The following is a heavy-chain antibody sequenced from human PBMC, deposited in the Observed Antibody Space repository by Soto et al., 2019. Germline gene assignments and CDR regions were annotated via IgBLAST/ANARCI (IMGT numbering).Heavy chain of an antibody. CDR1: GDTVSSTSAA. CDR2: TYYRSKWYN. D-gene: IGHD5-12*01. J-gene: IGHJ4*02. CDR3: ARDSSGYGPFDY. V-gene: IGHV6-1*01. Sequence: PSQTLSLTCVISGDTVSSTSAAWTWIRQSPSRGLEWVGRTYYRSKWYNDYAVSVKGRIIINSDTSKNQFSLQLNSVTPDETAVYYCARDSSGYGPFDYWGQGTLV.